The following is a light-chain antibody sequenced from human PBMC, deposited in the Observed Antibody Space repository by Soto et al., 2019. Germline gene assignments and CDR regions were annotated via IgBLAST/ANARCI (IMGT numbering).Light chain of an antibody. Sequence: EIVMTQSPATLSVSPGERAPLSCRASQSVSTNLAWYQQRPVQAPRLLIYGASARATGIPARFSGSGSGTEFTLTISSLKSEDFAVYYCQQYNKLPLFPCGPGTRV. J-gene: IGKJ3*01. CDR2: GAS. V-gene: IGKV3-15*01. CDR1: QSVSTN. CDR3: QQYNKLPLFP.